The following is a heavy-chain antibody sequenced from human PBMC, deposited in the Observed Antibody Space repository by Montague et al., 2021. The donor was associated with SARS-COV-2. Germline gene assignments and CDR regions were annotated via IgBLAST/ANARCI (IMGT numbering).Heavy chain of an antibody. V-gene: IGHV4-34*01. CDR2: INHSGST. J-gene: IGHJ6*02. CDR3: ARGRRILLWFGELLLGGDYYGMDV. Sequence: SETLSLTCAVYGGSFSGYYWSWIRQRQGKGLEWIGEINHSGSTNYNPSLKRRVTISVDTSKNQFSLKLSLVTAADTAVYYCARGRRILLWFGELLLGGDYYGMDVWGQGTTVTVSS. CDR1: GGSFSGYY. D-gene: IGHD3-10*01.